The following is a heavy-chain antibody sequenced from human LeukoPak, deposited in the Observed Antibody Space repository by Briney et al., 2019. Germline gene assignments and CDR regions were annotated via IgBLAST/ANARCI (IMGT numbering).Heavy chain of an antibody. D-gene: IGHD6-19*01. CDR1: GFTFSSYW. J-gene: IGHJ4*02. V-gene: IGHV3-74*01. Sequence: GSLRLSCAASGFTFSSYWMHWFRQAPGKGPVRVSRINSDGSNTNYADSVQGRFTISRDNAKNTLYLQMNSLRAEDTAVYYCVRGSSGWYGQDYWGQGTQVTVSS. CDR2: INSDGSNT. CDR3: VRGSSGWYGQDY.